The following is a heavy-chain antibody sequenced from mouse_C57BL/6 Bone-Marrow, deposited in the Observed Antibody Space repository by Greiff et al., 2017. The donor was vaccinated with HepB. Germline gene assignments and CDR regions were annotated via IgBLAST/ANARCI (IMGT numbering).Heavy chain of an antibody. Sequence: VQLQQSGAELARPGASVKLSCKASGYTFTSYGISWVKQRTGQGLEWIGEIYPRSGNTYYNEKFKGKATLTADKSSSTAYMELRSLTSEDSAVYCCARQGLWDLLWLRRDWYFDVWGTGTTVTVSS. CDR1: GYTFTSYG. CDR2: IYPRSGNT. D-gene: IGHD2-2*01. V-gene: IGHV1-81*01. CDR3: ARQGLWDLLWLRRDWYFDV. J-gene: IGHJ1*03.